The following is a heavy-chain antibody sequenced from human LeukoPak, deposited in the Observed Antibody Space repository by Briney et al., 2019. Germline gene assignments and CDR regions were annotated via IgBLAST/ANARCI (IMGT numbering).Heavy chain of an antibody. Sequence: GSLRLSCAISGFNFDRYTIHWVRQAPGKGLEWVSLAGWAGGTTFYSDSVRGRFTISRDSGRKSVYLQMNSLTTDDTAFYFCAKELDTVFFDYWGQGALVTVSS. D-gene: IGHD2-2*03. J-gene: IGHJ4*02. CDR1: GFNFDRYT. CDR3: AKELDTVFFDY. CDR2: AGWAGGTT. V-gene: IGHV3-43*01.